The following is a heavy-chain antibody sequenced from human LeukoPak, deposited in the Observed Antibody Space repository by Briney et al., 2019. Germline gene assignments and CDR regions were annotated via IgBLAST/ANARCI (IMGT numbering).Heavy chain of an antibody. CDR1: GGSISSYY. CDR2: ISSSGST. J-gene: IGHJ5*02. Sequence: SETLSLTCTVSGGSISSYYWSWIRQPAGKGLEWIGRISSSGSTNYNPSLKSRVTISVDTSKNQFSLKLSSVTAADTAVYYCARAQALNWFDPWGQGTLVTVSS. CDR3: ARAQALNWFDP. V-gene: IGHV4-4*07.